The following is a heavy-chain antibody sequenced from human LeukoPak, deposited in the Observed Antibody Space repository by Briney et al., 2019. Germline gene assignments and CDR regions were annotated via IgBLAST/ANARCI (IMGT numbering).Heavy chain of an antibody. CDR3: ARDGVALY. D-gene: IGHD2-15*01. CDR1: GFTFSNDG. Sequence: GGSLRLYCAASGFTFSNDGMSWVRQAPGKRPEWISYINSRSSDIHYADSVRGRFTIYRDNVKNSLFLQMNSLRAEDTAVYFCARDGVALYWGQGTLVTVSS. V-gene: IGHV3-48*01. CDR2: INSRSSDI. J-gene: IGHJ4*02.